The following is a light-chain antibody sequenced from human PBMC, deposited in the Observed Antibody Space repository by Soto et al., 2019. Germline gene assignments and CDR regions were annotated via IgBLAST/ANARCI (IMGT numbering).Light chain of an antibody. CDR3: QQLNSYPLT. CDR2: AAS. CDR1: QGISSY. V-gene: IGKV1-9*01. Sequence: IQLTQSPSSLSASVGVRVTITCRASQGISSYLAWYQQKPGKVPELLTFAASTLQSGVPSRFSGSGSWTDFTLTISSLQPEDFATYYCQQLNSYPLTFGGGTKVEIK. J-gene: IGKJ4*01.